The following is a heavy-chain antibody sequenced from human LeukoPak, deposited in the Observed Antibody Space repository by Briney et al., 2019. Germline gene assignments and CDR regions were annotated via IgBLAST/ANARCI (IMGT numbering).Heavy chain of an antibody. V-gene: IGHV4-39*01. CDR1: GGSISSSSYY. J-gene: IGHJ4*02. D-gene: IGHD3-10*01. CDR2: IYYSGST. CDR3: ARHFGTWFGELLAPFDY. Sequence: SETLSLTSTVSGGSISSSSYYWGWIRQPPGKGLEWIGSIYYSGSTYYNPSLKSRVTISVDTSKNQFSLKLSSVAAADTAVYYCARHFGTWFGELLAPFDYWGQGTLVTVSS.